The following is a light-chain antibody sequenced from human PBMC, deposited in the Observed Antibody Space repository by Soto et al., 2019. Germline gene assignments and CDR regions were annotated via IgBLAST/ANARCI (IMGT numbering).Light chain of an antibody. CDR1: QSVSNN. CDR2: GAS. J-gene: IGKJ2*01. CDR3: QQYNKWPYT. V-gene: IGKV3-15*01. Sequence: EIVMTQSPATLSVSPGERATLSCWASQSVSNNLAWYQQNPGQAPRLLIYGASSRATGVPARFSASGSGTEFTLTISSLQSEDFAVYYCQQYNKWPYTFGQGTKLEIK.